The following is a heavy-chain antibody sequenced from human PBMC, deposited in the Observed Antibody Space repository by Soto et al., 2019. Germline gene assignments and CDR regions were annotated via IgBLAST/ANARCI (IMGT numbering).Heavy chain of an antibody. D-gene: IGHD6-13*01. CDR3: ARERPDGSRLDP. V-gene: IGHV4-30-4*01. CDR2: IHYSGST. Sequence: QVQLPESGPGLVKPSQTLSLTCPCSGGSISSGDYYWNWIRQPPGKGLEWIGYIHYSGSTYYNPSLKGRVTISVDTSKNQFSLMLSSVTAADTAVYCCARERPDGSRLDPWGQGTLVTVSP. J-gene: IGHJ5*02. CDR1: GGSISSGDYY.